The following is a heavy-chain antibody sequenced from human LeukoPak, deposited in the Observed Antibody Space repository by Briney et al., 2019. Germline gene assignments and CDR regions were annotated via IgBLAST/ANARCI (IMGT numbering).Heavy chain of an antibody. D-gene: IGHD3-16*01. J-gene: IGHJ5*02. CDR1: GGSISTYY. Sequence: SETLSLTCTVSGGSISTYYWSWIRQPPGKGLEWIGYIYYSGSTNYNPSLESRVTISVDTSKYQFSLKLRSVTAADTAVYYCARLGLTGFDPWGQGTLVTVS. CDR2: IYYSGST. V-gene: IGHV4-59*01. CDR3: ARLGLTGFDP.